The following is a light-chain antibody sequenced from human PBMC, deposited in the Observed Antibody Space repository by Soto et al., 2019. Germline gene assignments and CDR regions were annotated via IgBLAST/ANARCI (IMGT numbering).Light chain of an antibody. J-gene: IGKJ4*01. Sequence: EIVMMQSPATLSVSPGERATLSCRASQSVSSNLAWYQQKPGQTPKLLIYVASTMATGIPARFSGSGSGTEFNLTISSLQSEDFEVYYCQQYKVWPLTFGGGTKVEF. V-gene: IGKV3-15*01. CDR1: QSVSSN. CDR2: VAS. CDR3: QQYKVWPLT.